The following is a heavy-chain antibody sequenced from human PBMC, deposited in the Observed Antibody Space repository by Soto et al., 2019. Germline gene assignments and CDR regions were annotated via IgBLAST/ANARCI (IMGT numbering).Heavy chain of an antibody. Sequence: SETLSLTCTVSGGSISSSSYYWGWIRQPPGKGLEWIGSIYYSGSTHYNPSLKSRVTISVDTSKNQFSLKLSSVTAADTAVYYCARTMVRGVIITDFDYWGQGTLVTVSS. J-gene: IGHJ4*02. CDR3: ARTMVRGVIITDFDY. CDR1: GGSISSSSYY. CDR2: IYYSGST. V-gene: IGHV4-39*01. D-gene: IGHD3-10*01.